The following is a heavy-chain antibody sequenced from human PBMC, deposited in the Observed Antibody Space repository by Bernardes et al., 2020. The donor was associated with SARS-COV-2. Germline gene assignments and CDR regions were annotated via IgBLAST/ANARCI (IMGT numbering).Heavy chain of an antibody. CDR2: LYYRGNT. J-gene: IGHJ6*02. CDR1: GGSIRGSTYG. D-gene: IGHD3-10*01. Sequence: SETLSLTCTVSGGSIRGSTYGWSWIRQPPGKGLEWIRTLYYRGNTYYNPSLKSRVAMSVDTNKNQFSLELRSVTAADTAVYYCSRPGVTTIRGPPRRLSYGMDVWGQGTTVTVSS. V-gene: IGHV4-39*01. CDR3: SRPGVTTIRGPPRRLSYGMDV.